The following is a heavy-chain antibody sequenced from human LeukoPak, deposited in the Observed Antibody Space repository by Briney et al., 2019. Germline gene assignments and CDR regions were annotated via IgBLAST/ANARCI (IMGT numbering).Heavy chain of an antibody. CDR1: GGSISSYY. CDR3: ARIIVGPPRPYFDY. J-gene: IGHJ4*02. D-gene: IGHD1-26*01. V-gene: IGHV4-59*01. CDR2: IYYSGST. Sequence: PSETLSLTCTVSGGSISSYYWSWIRQPPGKGLEWIGYIYYSGSTNYSPSLKSRVTMSVDTSKNQFSLKLSSVTAADTAVYYCARIIVGPPRPYFDYWGQGTLVTVSS.